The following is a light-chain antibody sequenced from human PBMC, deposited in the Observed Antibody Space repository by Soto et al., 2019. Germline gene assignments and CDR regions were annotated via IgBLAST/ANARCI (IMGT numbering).Light chain of an antibody. CDR1: QSVTSNY. CDR3: QQYGSSPTYT. CDR2: DAS. J-gene: IGKJ2*01. V-gene: IGKV3-20*01. Sequence: EIVLTQSPGTLSLSPGERATLSCRASQSVTSNYLTWYQQKPGQAPRLLMYDASSRATGIPARFSGSGSGTDFTLTISRLEPEDFAVYYCQQYGSSPTYTFGQGTKLEI.